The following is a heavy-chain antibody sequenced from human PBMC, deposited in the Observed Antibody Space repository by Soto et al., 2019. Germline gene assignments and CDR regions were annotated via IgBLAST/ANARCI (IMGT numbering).Heavy chain of an antibody. J-gene: IGHJ4*02. CDR1: GFTFSSYG. Sequence: SLRLSCEASGFTFSSYGMHWVRQAPGKGLEWVAIIWNDGSNEYYADSVKGRFTISRDNSKNTLYLQVSNLRAEDTAVYFCARDQTDSGGYSDSWGQGTLVTVSS. V-gene: IGHV3-33*01. CDR2: IWNDGSNE. CDR3: ARDQTDSGGYSDS. D-gene: IGHD3-22*01.